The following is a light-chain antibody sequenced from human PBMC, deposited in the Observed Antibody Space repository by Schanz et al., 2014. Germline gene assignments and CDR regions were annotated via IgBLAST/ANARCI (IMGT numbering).Light chain of an antibody. J-gene: IGKJ3*01. CDR1: QSVSRN. CDR2: AAS. Sequence: EIVLTQSPGTLSLSPGERATLSCRASQSVSRNYLAWYQQKPGQAPRLLIDAASTRVTGVPDRFRGSGSVTKFTLTISSLQSEDFAVYYCQQYNNWPPFTFGPGTKVDIK. CDR3: QQYNNWPPFT. V-gene: IGKV3D-15*01.